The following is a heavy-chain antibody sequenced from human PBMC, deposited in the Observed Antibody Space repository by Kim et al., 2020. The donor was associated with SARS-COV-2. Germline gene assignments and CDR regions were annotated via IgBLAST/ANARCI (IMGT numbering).Heavy chain of an antibody. CDR3: TIVGATSYAFDT. J-gene: IGHJ3*02. CDR2: IRSRAHNYAT. D-gene: IGHD1-26*01. Sequence: GGSLRLSCAASGFTFSGSSMYWVRQASGKGLEWVGHIRSRAHNYATAYAASGKCMFTIARDDSKTTAYLQMNSLKTEDTAVYYCTIVGATSYAFDTWGQ. V-gene: IGHV3-73*01. CDR1: GFTFSGSS.